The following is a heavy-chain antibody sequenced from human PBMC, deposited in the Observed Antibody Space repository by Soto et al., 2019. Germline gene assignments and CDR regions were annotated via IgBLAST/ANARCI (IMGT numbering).Heavy chain of an antibody. J-gene: IGHJ4*02. D-gene: IGHD6-13*01. CDR3: ARDRVGAAGL. Sequence: ASVKVSCKASGGTFTNYAFSWVRQAPGQGLEWMGIINPSGGSTSYAQKFQGRVTMTRDTSTSTVYMELSSLRSEDTAVYYCARDRVGAAGLWGQGTLVTVSS. V-gene: IGHV1-46*01. CDR1: GGTFTNYA. CDR2: INPSGGST.